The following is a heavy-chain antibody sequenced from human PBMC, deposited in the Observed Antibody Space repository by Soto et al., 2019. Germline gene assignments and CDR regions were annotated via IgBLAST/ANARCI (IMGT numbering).Heavy chain of an antibody. J-gene: IGHJ6*02. V-gene: IGHV4-34*01. D-gene: IGHD2-15*01. CDR3: ARVPVVVVVAASSPSCYYYGMDV. CDR1: GGSFSGYY. Sequence: QVQLQQWGAGLLKPSETLSLTCAVYGGSFSGYYWSWIRQPPGMGLEWIGEINHSGSTNYKPSLKSRLTISVDTCKNQFSLKLSSVTAADTAVYYCARVPVVVVVAASSPSCYYYGMDVWGQGTTVTVS. CDR2: INHSGST.